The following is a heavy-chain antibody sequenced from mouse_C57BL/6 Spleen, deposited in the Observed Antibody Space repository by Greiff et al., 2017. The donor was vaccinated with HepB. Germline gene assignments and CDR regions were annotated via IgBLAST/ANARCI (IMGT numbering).Heavy chain of an antibody. CDR1: GFTFTDYY. CDR3: ARCFYNGRSMDY. D-gene: IGHD1-1*01. V-gene: IGHV7-3*01. Sequence: EVMLVESGGGLVQPGGSLSLSCAASGFTFTDYYMSWVRQPPGKALEWLGFIRNKANGNTTEYSPSVKGRFTISRDNSKSILYLQLHALRADDSATDYCARCFYNGRSMDYWGQGTTLTVSS. CDR2: IRNKANGNTT. J-gene: IGHJ2*01.